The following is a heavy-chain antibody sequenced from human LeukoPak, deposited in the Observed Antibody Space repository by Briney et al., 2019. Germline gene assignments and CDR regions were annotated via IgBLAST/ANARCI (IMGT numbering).Heavy chain of an antibody. V-gene: IGHV1-2*02. J-gene: IGHJ4*02. CDR2: INPNSGGT. Sequence: ASVKVSCKASGYTLTGYYMHWVRQAPGQGLEWMGWINPNSGGTNYAQKFQGRVTMTRDTSISTAYMELSRLRSDDTAVYYCAREETYSGSYGGYFDYWGQGTLVTVSS. CDR3: AREETYSGSYGGYFDY. D-gene: IGHD1-26*01. CDR1: GYTLTGYY.